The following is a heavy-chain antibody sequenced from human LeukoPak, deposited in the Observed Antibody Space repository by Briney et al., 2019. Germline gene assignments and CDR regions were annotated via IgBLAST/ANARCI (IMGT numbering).Heavy chain of an antibody. D-gene: IGHD6-6*01. CDR1: GFTFNNYA. Sequence: GGSLRLSCAASGFTFNNYAMTWIRQAPGKGLEWVSVISTSGASTYSADSVKGRFTISRDNSKNTLYLQMNTLRVEDTAVYYCAKGVSTRPLYYFDNWGQGTLVTVSS. CDR3: AKGVSTRPLYYFDN. V-gene: IGHV3-23*01. J-gene: IGHJ4*02. CDR2: ISTSGAST.